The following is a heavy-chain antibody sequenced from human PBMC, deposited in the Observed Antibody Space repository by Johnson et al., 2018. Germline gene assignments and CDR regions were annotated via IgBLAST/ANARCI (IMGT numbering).Heavy chain of an antibody. CDR2: IYYSGST. V-gene: IGHV4-31*03. D-gene: IGHD3-10*01. CDR1: GGSITSGGYY. CDR3: AKSGYGSGSFPYFYGRDV. Sequence: QVQLQESGPGLVKPSQTLSLTCTVSGGSITSGGYYWNWIRQYPGKGLEWIGYIYYSGSTFYNPSLKSRLTISLDTSKNEFSLNLRSVTAADTAVYYCAKSGYGSGSFPYFYGRDVWGQGTTVTVSS. J-gene: IGHJ6*02.